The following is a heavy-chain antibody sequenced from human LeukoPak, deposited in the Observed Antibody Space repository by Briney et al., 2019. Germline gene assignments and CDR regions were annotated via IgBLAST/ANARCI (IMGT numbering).Heavy chain of an antibody. Sequence: PSETLSLTCAVYGGSFSGYYWSWIRQPPGKGLEWIGEINHSGSTNYNPSLESRVTISVDTSKNQFSLKLSSVTAADTAVYYCARVVRGYSYGYLYYFDYWGQGTLVTVSS. CDR2: INHSGST. V-gene: IGHV4-34*01. CDR3: ARVVRGYSYGYLYYFDY. D-gene: IGHD5-18*01. J-gene: IGHJ4*02. CDR1: GGSFSGYY.